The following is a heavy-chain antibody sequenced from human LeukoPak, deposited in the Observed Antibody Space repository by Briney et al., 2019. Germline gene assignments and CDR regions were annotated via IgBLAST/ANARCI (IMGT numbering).Heavy chain of an antibody. J-gene: IGHJ3*02. CDR3: ARHQVPMVTSAFDI. Sequence: SETLSLTCAVYRGSFSGYYWSWIRQTPGKGLEWIGEINHSGSTNHNPSLKSRVTISVDKSKNQCSLKLSSVTAADTAVYYCARHQVPMVTSAFDIWGQGTMVTVSS. CDR1: RGSFSGYY. V-gene: IGHV4-34*01. D-gene: IGHD4-23*01. CDR2: INHSGST.